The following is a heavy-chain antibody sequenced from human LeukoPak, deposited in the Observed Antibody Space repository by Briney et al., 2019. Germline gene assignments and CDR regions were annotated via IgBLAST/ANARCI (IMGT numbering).Heavy chain of an antibody. CDR2: IKQDGSEK. CDR1: GFTFSSYW. Sequence: GGSLRLSCAASGFTFSSYWMSWVRQAPGKGLEWVANIKQDGSEKYYVDSVKGRFTISRDNAKSSLYLQMNSLRAEDTAVYYCARDALYSGYDTINYYYYYGMDVWGQGTTVTVSS. J-gene: IGHJ6*02. V-gene: IGHV3-7*01. CDR3: ARDALYSGYDTINYYYYYGMDV. D-gene: IGHD5-12*01.